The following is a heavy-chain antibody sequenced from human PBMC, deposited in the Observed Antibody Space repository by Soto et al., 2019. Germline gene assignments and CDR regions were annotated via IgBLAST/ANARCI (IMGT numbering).Heavy chain of an antibody. D-gene: IGHD6-19*01. CDR1: GFTFSNYG. CDR3: AKGPRIAVAGLCDS. Sequence: QVQLVESGGGVVQPGRSLRLSCAASGFTFSNYGMHWVRQAPGKGLEWVAGISYDGSHKYYADSVKGRFTISRDNSKKILSLQMNSLRGDDTAVYYCAKGPRIAVAGLCDSWGQGTLVSVSS. V-gene: IGHV3-30*18. J-gene: IGHJ5*01. CDR2: ISYDGSHK.